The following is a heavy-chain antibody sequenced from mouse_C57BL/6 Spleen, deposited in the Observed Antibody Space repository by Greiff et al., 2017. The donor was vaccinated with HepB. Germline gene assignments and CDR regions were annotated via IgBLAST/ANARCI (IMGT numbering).Heavy chain of an antibody. CDR2: INPSSGYT. Sequence: VQLQQSGAELARPGASVKMSCKASGYTFTSYTMHWVKQRPGQGLEWIGYINPSSGYTKYNQKFKDKATLTADKSSSTAYMQLSSLTSEDSAVDYCARSYYDSGAMDYWGQGTSVTVSS. CDR1: GYTFTSYT. V-gene: IGHV1-4*01. D-gene: IGHD2-4*01. CDR3: ARSYYDSGAMDY. J-gene: IGHJ4*01.